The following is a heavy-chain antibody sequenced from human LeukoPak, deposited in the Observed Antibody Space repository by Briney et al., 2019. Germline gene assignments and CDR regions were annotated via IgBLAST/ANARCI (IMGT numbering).Heavy chain of an antibody. Sequence: GGSLRLSCAASGFIFSSYGMHWARQAPGRGLEWVAVMSYDGSNKYYADSVKGRFTISRDNSKNTLYLQMNSLRAEDTALYYCAKDLGGSGDFWSGYYDYYYQGMDVWGQGTTVTVSS. J-gene: IGHJ6*02. V-gene: IGHV3-30*18. D-gene: IGHD3-3*01. CDR1: GFIFSSYG. CDR2: MSYDGSNK. CDR3: AKDLGGSGDFWSGYYDYYYQGMDV.